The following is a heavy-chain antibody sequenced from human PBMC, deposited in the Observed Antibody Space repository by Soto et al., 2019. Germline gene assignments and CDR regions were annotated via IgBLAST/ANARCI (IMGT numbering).Heavy chain of an antibody. CDR3: ARDRRGRDGEFDY. V-gene: IGHV4-30-4*01. D-gene: IGHD3-10*01. CDR2: IDYSGRT. J-gene: IGHJ4*02. Sequence: PSETLSLTCTVSGDSINSGDYYWSWIRQPPGKGLEWIGYIDYSGRTYYNPSLKSRASISVDTSKNQFSLRLNSVTAADTAVYYCARDRRGRDGEFDYWGQGTLVTVSS. CDR1: GDSINSGDYY.